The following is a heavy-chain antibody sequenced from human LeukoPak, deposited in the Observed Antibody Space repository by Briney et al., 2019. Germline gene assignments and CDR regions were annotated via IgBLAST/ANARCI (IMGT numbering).Heavy chain of an antibody. CDR3: AKNGQLLSAYYFDY. CDR1: GFTFSSYA. CDR2: ISGSGGST. V-gene: IGHV3-23*01. D-gene: IGHD2-2*01. Sequence: PGGSLRLSCAASGFTFSSYAMSWVRQAPGKGLEWVSAISGSGGSTYYADSVKGRFTISRDNSKNTLYLQMNSLRAEGTAVYYCAKNGQLLSAYYFDYWGQGTLVTVSS. J-gene: IGHJ4*02.